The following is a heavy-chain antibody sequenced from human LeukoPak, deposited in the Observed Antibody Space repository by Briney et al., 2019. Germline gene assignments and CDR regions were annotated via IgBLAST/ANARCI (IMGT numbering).Heavy chain of an antibody. V-gene: IGHV4-61*02. D-gene: IGHD2-2*02. CDR2: IYTSGST. J-gene: IGHJ4*02. Sequence: KPSETLSLTCTVSGGSISSSSYYWSWIRQPAGKGLEWIGRIYTSGSTNYNPSLKSRVTISVDTSKNQFSLKLSSVTAADTAVYYCAREYVYCSSTSCYSHFDYWGQGTLVTVSS. CDR3: AREYVYCSSTSCYSHFDY. CDR1: GGSISSSSYY.